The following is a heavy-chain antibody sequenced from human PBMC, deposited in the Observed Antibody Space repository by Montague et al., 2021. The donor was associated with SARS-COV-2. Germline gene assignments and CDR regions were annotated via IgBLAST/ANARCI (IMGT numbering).Heavy chain of an antibody. V-gene: IGHV4-34*01. CDR1: GGSFSDYY. D-gene: IGHD3-22*01. Sequence: SETLSLTCAVYGGSFSDYYWTWIRRPPGKGLEWIGEINDRGTSNYNPSLKSRVSISVDTSKNQFSLYLGSVTAADTAVYYCARGRQHFNMIVVVMTGGEYCFDYWGQGTLVTVSS. J-gene: IGHJ4*02. CDR2: INDRGTS. CDR3: ARGRQHFNMIVVVMTGGEYCFDY.